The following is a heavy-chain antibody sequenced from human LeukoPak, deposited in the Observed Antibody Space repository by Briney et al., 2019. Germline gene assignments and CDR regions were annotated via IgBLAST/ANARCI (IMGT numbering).Heavy chain of an antibody. CDR3: ASGRNFDY. D-gene: IGHD3-10*01. CDR2: ISVYNCNT. Sequence: ASVKLSCKASGYTFISYGISWVRQAPGQRVEWMGWISVYNCNTNYAQKLQGRVTMTTDTSTSTAYMELRSLRSDDTAVYYCASGRNFDYWGQGTLVTVSS. CDR1: GYTFISYG. V-gene: IGHV1-18*01. J-gene: IGHJ4*02.